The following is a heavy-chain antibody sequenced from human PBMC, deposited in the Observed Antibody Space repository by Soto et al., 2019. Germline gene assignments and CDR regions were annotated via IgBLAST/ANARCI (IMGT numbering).Heavy chain of an antibody. CDR3: ARGWGHYDFWSGYYPIHYFDY. D-gene: IGHD3-3*01. V-gene: IGHV4-34*01. J-gene: IGHJ4*02. CDR2: INHSGST. Sequence: SETLSLTCAVYGGSFSGYYWSWIRQPPGKGLEWIGEINHSGSTNYSPSLKSRVTISVDTSKNQFSLKLSSVTAADTAVYYCARGWGHYDFWSGYYPIHYFDYWGQGTLVTVSS. CDR1: GGSFSGYY.